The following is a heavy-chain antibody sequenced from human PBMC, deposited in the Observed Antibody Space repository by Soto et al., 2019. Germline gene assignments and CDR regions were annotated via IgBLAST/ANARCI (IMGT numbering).Heavy chain of an antibody. CDR2: IYHSGST. V-gene: IGHV4-34*01. CDR3: ARVPPAYNWNPRGAFDI. Sequence: SETLSHTCAVSVGSFRRDWCIWFCLLPGKGLEWIGEIYHSGSTNYTPSLKSRVTISVDTSKNQFSLKLSSVTAADTAVYYCARVPPAYNWNPRGAFDIWGQGTMVT. D-gene: IGHD1-1*01. CDR1: VGSFRRDW. J-gene: IGHJ3*02.